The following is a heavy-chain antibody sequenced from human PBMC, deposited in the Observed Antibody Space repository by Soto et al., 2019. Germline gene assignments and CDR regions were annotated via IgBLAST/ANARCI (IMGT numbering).Heavy chain of an antibody. V-gene: IGHV4-31*03. CDR3: ARGYYYDSSGYYGHDAFDI. CDR1: GGSISSGGYY. D-gene: IGHD3-22*01. J-gene: IGHJ3*02. CDR2: IYYSGST. Sequence: PSETLSLTCTVSGGSISSGGYYWSWIRQHPGKGLEWIGYIYYSGSTYYNPSLKSRVTISVDTSKNQFSLQLSSVTAADTAVYYCARGYYYDSSGYYGHDAFDIWGQGTMVTVSS.